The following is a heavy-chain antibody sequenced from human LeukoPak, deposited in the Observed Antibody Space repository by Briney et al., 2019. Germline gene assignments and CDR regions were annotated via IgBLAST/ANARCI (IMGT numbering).Heavy chain of an antibody. CDR3: ARRDEDESWNY. CDR1: GGSVSSGSYY. D-gene: IGHD3-3*01. J-gene: IGHJ4*02. V-gene: IGHV4-61*01. Sequence: SETLSLTCTVSGGSVSSGSYYWSWIRQPPGKGLEWIGYIYYSGSTNYNPSLKSRVTISVDTSKNQFSLKLSSVTAADTAMYYCARRDEDESWNYWGQGTLVTVSS. CDR2: IYYSGST.